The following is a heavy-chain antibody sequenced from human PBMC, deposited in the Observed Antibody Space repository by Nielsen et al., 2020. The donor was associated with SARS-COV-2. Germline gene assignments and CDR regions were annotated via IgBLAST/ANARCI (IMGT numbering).Heavy chain of an antibody. J-gene: IGHJ4*02. Sequence: SETLSLTCSVSGASISSGQYYWTWIRQPPGKGLKWIGYIYYSGSTYYNPSLKSRVTISVDTSKNQFSLKLSSVTAADTAVYYCARVVTPIYSSSWLSFDYWGQGTLVTVSS. V-gene: IGHV4-30-4*01. CDR1: GASISSGQYY. CDR3: ARVVTPIYSSSWLSFDY. CDR2: IYYSGST. D-gene: IGHD6-13*01.